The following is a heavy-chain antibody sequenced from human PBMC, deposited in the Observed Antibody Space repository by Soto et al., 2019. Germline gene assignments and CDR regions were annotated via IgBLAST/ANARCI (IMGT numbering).Heavy chain of an antibody. V-gene: IGHV3-33*01. CDR3: ARDMGTYHGYAFDI. CDR1: GFTFSSYG. D-gene: IGHD5-18*01. CDR2: IWYDGSNK. J-gene: IGHJ3*02. Sequence: QPGGSLRLSGAASGFTFSSYGMHGVRQAPGKGLEWVAVIWYDGSNKYYADSVKGRFTISRDNSKNTLYLQMNSLRAEDTAVYYCARDMGTYHGYAFDIWGPGTMVTVSS.